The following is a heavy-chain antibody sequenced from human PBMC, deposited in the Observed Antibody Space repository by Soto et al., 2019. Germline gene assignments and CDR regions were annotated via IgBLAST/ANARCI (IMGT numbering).Heavy chain of an antibody. J-gene: IGHJ3*02. D-gene: IGHD3-22*01. Sequence: PGGSLRLSCAASGFTFSSYAMSWVRQAPGKGLEWVSAISGSGGSTYYADSVKGRFTISRDNSKNTLYLQMNSLRAEDTAVYYCASDSSGYYYVKTSDAFYIRGQRTMVTVSS. CDR1: GFTFSSYA. V-gene: IGHV3-23*01. CDR2: ISGSGGST. CDR3: ASDSSGYYYVKTSDAFYI.